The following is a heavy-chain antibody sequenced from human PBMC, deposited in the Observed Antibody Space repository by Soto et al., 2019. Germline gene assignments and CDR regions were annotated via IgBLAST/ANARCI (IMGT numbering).Heavy chain of an antibody. V-gene: IGHV3-21*01. J-gene: IGHJ5*02. Sequence: EVQLVESGGGLVKPGGSLRLSCAASGFSFSNYGMNWVRQAPGKGLEWVSSISSSSSYISYADSVKGRFTISRDNAKNSVDLQMNSLRAEDTAVYYLARSDCTSTSCYVVWFDPWGQGTVVTVSS. CDR1: GFSFSNYG. D-gene: IGHD2-2*01. CDR3: ARSDCTSTSCYVVWFDP. CDR2: ISSSSSYI.